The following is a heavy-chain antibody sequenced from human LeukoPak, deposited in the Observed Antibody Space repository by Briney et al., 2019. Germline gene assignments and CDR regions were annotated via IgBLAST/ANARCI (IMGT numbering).Heavy chain of an antibody. CDR2: ISAYNGNT. V-gene: IGHV1-18*01. CDR1: GYTFTSYG. D-gene: IGHD6-13*01. Sequence: ASVKVSCKASGYTFTSYGISWVRQAPGQGLEWMGWISAYNGNTNYAQKLQGRDTMPTDTSTSTAYMELRSLRSDDTAVYYCAILIGSSSLKYFDYWGQGTLVTVSS. J-gene: IGHJ4*02. CDR3: AILIGSSSLKYFDY.